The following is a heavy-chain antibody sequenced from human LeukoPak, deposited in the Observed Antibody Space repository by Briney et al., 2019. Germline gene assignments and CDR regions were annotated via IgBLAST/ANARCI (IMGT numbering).Heavy chain of an antibody. CDR3: ARADYGSGVNYYYYMDV. CDR1: GYTFTGYY. V-gene: IGHV1-18*04. CDR2: ISAYNGNT. J-gene: IGHJ6*03. Sequence: ASVKVSCKASGYTFTGYYMHWVRQAPGQGLEWMGWISAYNGNTNYAQKLQGRVTMTTDTSTSTAYMELRSLRSDDTAVYYCARADYGSGVNYYYYMDVWGKGTTVTISS. D-gene: IGHD3-10*01.